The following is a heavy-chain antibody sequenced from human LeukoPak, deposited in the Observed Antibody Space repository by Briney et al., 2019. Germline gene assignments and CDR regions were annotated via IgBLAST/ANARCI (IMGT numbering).Heavy chain of an antibody. Sequence: PGRSLRLSCAASGFTFDDYAMHWVRHAPGKGLEWVSGISWNSGSIGYADSVKGRFTISRDNAKNSLYLQMNSLRAEDTALYYCAKSLVATGSYYGMDVWGQGTTVTVSS. CDR1: GFTFDDYA. D-gene: IGHD5-12*01. CDR2: ISWNSGSI. V-gene: IGHV3-9*01. CDR3: AKSLVATGSYYGMDV. J-gene: IGHJ6*02.